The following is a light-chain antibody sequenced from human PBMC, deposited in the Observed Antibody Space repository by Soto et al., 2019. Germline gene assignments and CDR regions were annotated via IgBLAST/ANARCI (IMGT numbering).Light chain of an antibody. J-gene: IGKJ1*01. CDR2: GAS. V-gene: IGKV3-20*01. Sequence: EIVLTQSPATLSVSPGERATLSCRASQSVSSNLAWYQQKPGQAPRLLIYGASSRATGIPDRFSGSGSGTDFTLTINRLEPEDFAVYYCQQYGSSITFGQGTKVDI. CDR3: QQYGSSIT. CDR1: QSVSSN.